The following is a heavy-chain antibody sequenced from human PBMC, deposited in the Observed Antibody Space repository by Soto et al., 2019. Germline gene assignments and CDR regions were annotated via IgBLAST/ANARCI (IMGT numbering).Heavy chain of an antibody. Sequence: SVKVSCKASGGTFSSYTISWVRQAPGQGLEWMGRIIPILGIANYAQKFQGRVTITADKSTSTAYMELSSLRSEDTAVYYCARDWYCSSTSCSSEGLVDYWGQGTLVTVSS. V-gene: IGHV1-69*04. CDR1: GGTFSSYT. D-gene: IGHD2-2*01. J-gene: IGHJ4*02. CDR3: ARDWYCSSTSCSSEGLVDY. CDR2: IIPILGIA.